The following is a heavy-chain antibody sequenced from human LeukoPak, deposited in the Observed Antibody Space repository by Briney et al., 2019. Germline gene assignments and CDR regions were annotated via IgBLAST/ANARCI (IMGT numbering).Heavy chain of an antibody. CDR3: AGGMDFIDY. D-gene: IGHD3/OR15-3a*01. J-gene: IGHJ4*01. Sequence: PGGSLRLSCAASGFTLSDYYMSWIRQAPGKGLEWVSYSSSSGTTIYYADSVKGRFAISRDNAKNSLYLQMNSLRAKDTAVYYCAGGMDFIDYWGQGTLVTVSS. CDR1: GFTLSDYY. CDR2: SSSSGTTI. V-gene: IGHV3-11*01.